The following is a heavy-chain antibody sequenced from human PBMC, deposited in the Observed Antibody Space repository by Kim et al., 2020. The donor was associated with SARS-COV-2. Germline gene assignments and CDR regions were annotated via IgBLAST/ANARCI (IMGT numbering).Heavy chain of an antibody. J-gene: IGHJ4*02. CDR3: AKSASASCYHRFDY. V-gene: IGHV3-23*01. CDR2: ISLSGDDT. Sequence: GGSLRLSCAASGFTFSNYAMNWVRQAPGKGLEWVSAISLSGDDTYYADSVKGRFTISRDNSKQTLYLQMSSLRAGDTATYYYAKSASASCYHRFDYWGQG. D-gene: IGHD2-2*01. CDR1: GFTFSNYA.